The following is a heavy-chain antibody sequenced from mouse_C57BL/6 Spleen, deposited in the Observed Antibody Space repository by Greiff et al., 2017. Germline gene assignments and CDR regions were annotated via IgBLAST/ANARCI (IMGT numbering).Heavy chain of an antibody. CDR1: GYAFSSYW. D-gene: IGHD1-1*01. CDR2: IYPGDGDT. J-gene: IGHJ4*01. Sequence: VKLQESGAELVKPGASVKISCKASGYAFSSYWMNWVKQRPGKGLEWIGQIYPGDGDTNYNGKFKGKATLTADKSSSTAYMQLSSLTSEDSAVYFCAGGYYYGSSLYAMDYWGQGTSVTVSS. CDR3: AGGYYYGSSLYAMDY. V-gene: IGHV1-80*01.